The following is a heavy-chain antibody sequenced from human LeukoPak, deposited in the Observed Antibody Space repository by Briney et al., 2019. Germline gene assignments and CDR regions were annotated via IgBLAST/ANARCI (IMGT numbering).Heavy chain of an antibody. CDR2: IWYDGSNK. V-gene: IGHV3-33*03. CDR3: AKDMYDDSSGYYYYYYGMDV. Sequence: PGGSLRLSCAASGFTFSSYGMHWVRQAPGKGLEWVAVIWYDGSNKYYADSVKGRFTISRDNSKNSLYLQMDNLRAEDTAFYYRAKDMYDDSSGYYYYYYGMDVWGQGTTVTVSS. CDR1: GFTFSSYG. D-gene: IGHD3-22*01. J-gene: IGHJ6*02.